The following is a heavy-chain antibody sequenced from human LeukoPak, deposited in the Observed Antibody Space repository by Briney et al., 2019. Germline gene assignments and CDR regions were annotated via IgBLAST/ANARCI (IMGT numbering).Heavy chain of an antibody. D-gene: IGHD2-15*01. CDR1: GGTFSSYT. Sequence: VASVKVSCKASGGTFSSYTISWVRQAPRQGLEWMGRIIPILGIANYAQKFQGRVTITADKSTSTAYMELSSLRSEDTAVYYCARDLEAANYYYYYYMDVWGKGTTVTVSS. V-gene: IGHV1-69*04. J-gene: IGHJ6*03. CDR3: ARDLEAANYYYYYYMDV. CDR2: IIPILGIA.